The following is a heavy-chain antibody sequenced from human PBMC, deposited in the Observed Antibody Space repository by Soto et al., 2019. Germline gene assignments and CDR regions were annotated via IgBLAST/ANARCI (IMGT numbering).Heavy chain of an antibody. D-gene: IGHD6-6*01. CDR3: ERDRRSSSPERAPTEAYYYYSLAV. Sequence: EVQLVESGGGLVQPGGSLRLSCAASGFTFSSYWMHWVRQAPGKGLVWVSRINSDGSSTSYADSVKGRFTISRDNAKNSLYRKRNSRRAEDRSVYYCERDRRSSSPERAPTEAYYYYSLAVGGKGTPVTFSS. J-gene: IGHJ6*03. V-gene: IGHV3-74*01. CDR2: INSDGSST. CDR1: GFTFSSYW.